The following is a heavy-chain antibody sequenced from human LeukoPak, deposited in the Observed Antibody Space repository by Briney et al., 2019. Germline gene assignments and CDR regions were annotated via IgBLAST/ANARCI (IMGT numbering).Heavy chain of an antibody. CDR1: GFTFSSYD. V-gene: IGHV3-13*01. CDR3: ARVGSSSRYYFDY. Sequence: GGSLTLSCAASGFTFSSYDMHWVRQATGKGLEWVSAIGTAGDTYYPGSVKGRFTISRENAKNSLYLQMNSLRAGDTAVYYCARVGSSSRYYFDYWGEGTLVTASS. D-gene: IGHD6-13*01. J-gene: IGHJ4*02. CDR2: IGTAGDT.